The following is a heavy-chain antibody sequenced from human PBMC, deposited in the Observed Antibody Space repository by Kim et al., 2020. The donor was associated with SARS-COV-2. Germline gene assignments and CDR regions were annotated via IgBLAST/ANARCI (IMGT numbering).Heavy chain of an antibody. D-gene: IGHD1-20*01. CDR2: ITHSGTV. CDR1: DGSISRGGDY. Sequence: SETLSLTCSVSDGSISRGGDYWSWIRQIPGKGLEWIGYITHSGTVYYSSALRGRLTISVDLSKSHFSLELGSVTAADTAVYFCARARSLTFWYFDVWGRGALVTVSS. V-gene: IGHV4-31*03. J-gene: IGHJ2*01. CDR3: ARARSLTFWYFDV.